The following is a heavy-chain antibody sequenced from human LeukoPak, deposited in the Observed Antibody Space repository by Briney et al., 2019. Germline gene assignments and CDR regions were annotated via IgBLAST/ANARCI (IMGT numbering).Heavy chain of an antibody. Sequence: GSLRLSCAASGFTFSRYAMNWVRQAPGKGVEWVSGIRGNGGSTYYADPVKGRFTISRDNSKNTLYLQVNRLRAEDTAVYYWAKDAYGSRWEFDYWGQGTLVTVSS. D-gene: IGHD3-10*01. V-gene: IGHV3-23*01. CDR2: IRGNGGST. CDR1: GFTFSRYA. J-gene: IGHJ4*02. CDR3: AKDAYGSRWEFDY.